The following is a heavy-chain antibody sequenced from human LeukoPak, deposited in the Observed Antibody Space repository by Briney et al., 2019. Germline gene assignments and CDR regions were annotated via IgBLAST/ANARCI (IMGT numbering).Heavy chain of an antibody. Sequence: GGSLRLSCTASGFTVSSNYMTWVRQAPGKGLECVSLIHSGGTTDYADSVKGRFTISRDNSKNTLHLQMNSLRAEDTAIYYCAKKIFQGWGFYFDYWGQGTLVTVSS. D-gene: IGHD2-21*01. CDR3: AKKIFQGWGFYFDY. J-gene: IGHJ4*02. CDR2: IHSGGTT. CDR1: GFTVSSNY. V-gene: IGHV3-66*01.